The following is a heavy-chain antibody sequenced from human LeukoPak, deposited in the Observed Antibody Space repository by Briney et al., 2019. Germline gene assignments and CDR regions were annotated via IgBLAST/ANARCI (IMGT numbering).Heavy chain of an antibody. D-gene: IGHD5-12*01. V-gene: IGHV1-69*01. CDR2: IIPIFGTA. CDR1: GGTSSSYA. J-gene: IGHJ4*01. CDR3: ARDAGIVATAN. Sequence: ASVKVSCKASGGTSSSYAISWVRQAPGQGLEWMGGIIPIFGTANYAQKFQGRVTITADESTSTAYMELSSLRSEDTAVYYCARDAGIVATANWGHGTLVTVSS.